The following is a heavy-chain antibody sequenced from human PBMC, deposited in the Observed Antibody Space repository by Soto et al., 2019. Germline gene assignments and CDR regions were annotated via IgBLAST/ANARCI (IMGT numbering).Heavy chain of an antibody. V-gene: IGHV1-69*01. CDR2: IIPLFGIT. CDR1: GGTFSGYA. D-gene: IGHD1-20*01. CDR3: ARDPRSITGTTSSEDFQF. Sequence: QAHLMQSGAEVKKPGSSVKVSCKASGGTFSGYAISWVRQRPGRGLEWMGGIIPLFGITTYAEKFQGRITLAADESTGTAFMNLRSLISEDTAVYYCARDPRSITGTTSSEDFQFWGPGTLVSVSS. J-gene: IGHJ1*01.